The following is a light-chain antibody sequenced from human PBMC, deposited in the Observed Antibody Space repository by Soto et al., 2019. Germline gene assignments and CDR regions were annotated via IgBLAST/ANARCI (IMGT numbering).Light chain of an antibody. Sequence: QSVLTQPASVSGSPGQSITISCTGTSSDVGGYNYVSWYQQHPGKAPKLMIYDVSNRPSGVSNRFSGSKSANTASLTISGLQAEDGADYYGSSYTGSSTYVVFGGGTKLTVL. CDR1: SSDVGGYNY. J-gene: IGLJ2*01. CDR2: DVS. V-gene: IGLV2-14*01. CDR3: SSYTGSSTYVV.